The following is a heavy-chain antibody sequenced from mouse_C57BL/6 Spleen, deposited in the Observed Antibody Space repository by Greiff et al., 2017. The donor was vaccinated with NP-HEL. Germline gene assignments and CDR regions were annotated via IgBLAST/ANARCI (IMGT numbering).Heavy chain of an antibody. J-gene: IGHJ4*01. CDR1: GFTFSDYG. CDR2: ISSGSSTI. CDR3: AKGLGRYYYAMDY. D-gene: IGHD4-1*01. Sequence: EVHLVESGGGLVKPGGSLKLSCAASGFTFSDYGMHWVRQAPEKGLEWVAYISSGSSTIYYADTVKGRFTISRDNAKNTLFLQMTSLRSEDTAMYYCAKGLGRYYYAMDYWGQGTSVTVSS. V-gene: IGHV5-17*01.